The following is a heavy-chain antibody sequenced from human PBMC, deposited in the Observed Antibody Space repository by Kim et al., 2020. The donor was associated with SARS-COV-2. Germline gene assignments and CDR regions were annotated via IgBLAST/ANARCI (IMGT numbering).Heavy chain of an antibody. V-gene: IGHV4-59*01. CDR3: ARGSGSLPGGHTLDWFDP. CDR2: IYYSGST. D-gene: IGHD3-10*01. Sequence: SETLSLTCTVSGGSISSYYWSWIRQPPGKGLEWIGYIYYSGSTNYNPSLKSRVTISVDTSKNQFSLKLSSVTAADTAVYYCARGSGSLPGGHTLDWFDPWGQGTLVTVSS. CDR1: GGSISSYY. J-gene: IGHJ5*02.